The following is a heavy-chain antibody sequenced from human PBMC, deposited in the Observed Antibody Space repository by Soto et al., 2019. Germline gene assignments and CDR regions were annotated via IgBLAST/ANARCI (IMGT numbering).Heavy chain of an antibody. CDR3: ARDGAPPPMAHVVVTANFDY. CDR2: ISYDGSNK. D-gene: IGHD2-21*02. CDR1: GFTFSSYA. Sequence: SLRLSCAASGFTFSSYAMHWVRQAPGKGLEWVAVISYDGSNKYYADSVKGRFTISRDNSKNTLYLQMNSLRAEDTAVYYCARDGAPPPMAHVVVTANFDYWGQGP. V-gene: IGHV3-30-3*01. J-gene: IGHJ4*02.